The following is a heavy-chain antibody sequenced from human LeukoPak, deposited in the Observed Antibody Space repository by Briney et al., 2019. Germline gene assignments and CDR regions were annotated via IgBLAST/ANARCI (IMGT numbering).Heavy chain of an antibody. Sequence: PSETQSLTCAVSGYSISSGYYWGWIRQPPGKGLEWIGSIYHSGSTYYNPSLKSRVTISVDTSKNQFSLKLSSVTAADTAVYYCARDLRRIYGSGARQYSSGWYYFDYWGQGTLVTVSS. V-gene: IGHV4-38-2*02. D-gene: IGHD6-19*01. CDR1: GYSISSGYY. J-gene: IGHJ4*02. CDR2: IYHSGST. CDR3: ARDLRRIYGSGARQYSSGWYYFDY.